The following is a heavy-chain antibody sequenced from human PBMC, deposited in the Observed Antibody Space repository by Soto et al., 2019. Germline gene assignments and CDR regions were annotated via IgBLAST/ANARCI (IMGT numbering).Heavy chain of an antibody. CDR2: IWYDGSNK. Sequence: GGSLRLSCAASGFPFSSYGMHWVRQAPGKGLEWVAVIWYDGSNKYYADSVKGRFTISRDNSKNTLYLQMNSLRAEDTAVYYCARESGGSWNWGQGTLVTVSS. D-gene: IGHD1-26*01. CDR1: GFPFSSYG. J-gene: IGHJ4*02. V-gene: IGHV3-33*01. CDR3: ARESGGSWN.